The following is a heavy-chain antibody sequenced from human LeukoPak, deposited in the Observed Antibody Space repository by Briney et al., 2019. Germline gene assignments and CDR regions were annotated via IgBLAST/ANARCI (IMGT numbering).Heavy chain of an antibody. CDR3: ARGFGFWSGYYPPSYTGGLRY. D-gene: IGHD3-3*01. CDR2: IIPIFGTA. CDR1: GGTFSSYA. V-gene: IGHV1-69*13. Sequence: ASVKVSCMASGGTFSSYAISWVRQAPGQGLEWMGGIIPIFGTANYAQKFQGRVTITADESTSTAYMELSSLRSEDTAVYYCARGFGFWSGYYPPSYTGGLRYWGQGTLVTVSS. J-gene: IGHJ4*02.